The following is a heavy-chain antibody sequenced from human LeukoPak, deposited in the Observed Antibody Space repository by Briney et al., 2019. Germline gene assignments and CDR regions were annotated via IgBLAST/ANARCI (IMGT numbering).Heavy chain of an antibody. CDR1: GGSISSYY. V-gene: IGHV4-59*01. J-gene: IGHJ5*02. Sequence: SETLSLTCTVSGGSISSYYWSWIRQPPGKGLEWIGYIYYSGSTNYNPSLKSRVTISVDTSKNQFSLKLSSVTAADTAVYYCARVARNVYSNYGWFDPWGQGTLVTVSS. CDR3: ARVARNVYSNYGWFDP. D-gene: IGHD4-11*01. CDR2: IYYSGST.